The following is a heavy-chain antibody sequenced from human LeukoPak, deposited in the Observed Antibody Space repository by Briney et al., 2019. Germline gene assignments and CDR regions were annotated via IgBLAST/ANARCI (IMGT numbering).Heavy chain of an antibody. D-gene: IGHD3-22*01. V-gene: IGHV3-66*01. J-gene: IGHJ5*02. CDR1: GFTVSSNY. CDR2: IYSGGST. CDR3: AKVRQRAYYYDSSGYRNWFDP. Sequence: GGSLRLSCAASGFTVSSNYMSWVRQAPGKGLEWVSVIYSGGSTYYADSVKGRFTISRDNSKNTLYLQMNSLRAEDTAVYYCAKVRQRAYYYDSSGYRNWFDPWGQGTLVTVSS.